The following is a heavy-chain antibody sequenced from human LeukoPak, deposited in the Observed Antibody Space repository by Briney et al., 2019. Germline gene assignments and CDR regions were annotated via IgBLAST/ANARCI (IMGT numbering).Heavy chain of an antibody. CDR1: VFTFSSYG. V-gene: IGHV3-23*01. J-gene: IGHJ4*02. CDR3: AKSYCGGDCLNIDY. D-gene: IGHD2-21*02. CDR2: ISNSGGST. Sequence: AGGTLRLSCAASVFTFSSYGVSWVREAPGGGGEWVSSISNSGGSTYHADSMKGRFTTSRDNSKTTLYLQINSLRAEDTAVYYCAKSYCGGDCLNIDYWGQGTLVTVSS.